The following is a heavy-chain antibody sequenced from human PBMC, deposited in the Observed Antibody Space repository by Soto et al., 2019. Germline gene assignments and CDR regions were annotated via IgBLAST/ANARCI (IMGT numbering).Heavy chain of an antibody. V-gene: IGHV3-23*01. CDR3: ARGRFGEVV. Sequence: ESGGGLVQPGGSLRLSCAASGFTFSSYAMSWVRQAPGKGLEWVSIIGVGGGDRYYPESVKGRFTISRDNSRDTLYLEMNSLRDEDTAVYYCARGRFGEVVWGQGTLVTVSS. D-gene: IGHD3-10*01. J-gene: IGHJ4*02. CDR1: GFTFSSYA. CDR2: IGVGGGDR.